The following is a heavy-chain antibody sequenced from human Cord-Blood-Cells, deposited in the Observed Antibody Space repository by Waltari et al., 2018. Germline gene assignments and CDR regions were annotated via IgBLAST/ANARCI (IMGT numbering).Heavy chain of an antibody. V-gene: IGHV3-15*01. CDR2: IKSKTDGGTT. Sequence: EVQLVESGGGLVKPGGSLRLSCAASGFTFSNAWMSWVGQAPGKGLEWVGRIKSKTDGGTTDYAAPVKGRFTISRDESKNTLYLQMNSLKTEDTAVYYCTTDIVVPAANAFDIWGQGTMVTVSS. J-gene: IGHJ3*02. CDR1: GFTFSNAW. CDR3: TTDIVVPAANAFDI. D-gene: IGHD2-2*01.